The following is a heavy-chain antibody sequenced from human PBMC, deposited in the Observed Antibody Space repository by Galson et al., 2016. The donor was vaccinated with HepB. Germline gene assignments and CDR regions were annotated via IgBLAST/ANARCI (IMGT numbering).Heavy chain of an antibody. CDR2: INSDGSST. CDR3: AVYSFPIAAAGPARSLQH. Sequence: SLRLSCAASGFTFSSSWMHWVRQAPGKRLVWVSRINSDGSSTNYADSVKGRFTISRDNAKNTLYLQMNSLRAEDTAVYYCAVYSFPIAAAGPARSLQHWGQGTLVTVSS. CDR1: GFTFSSSW. D-gene: IGHD6-13*01. V-gene: IGHV3-74*01. J-gene: IGHJ1*01.